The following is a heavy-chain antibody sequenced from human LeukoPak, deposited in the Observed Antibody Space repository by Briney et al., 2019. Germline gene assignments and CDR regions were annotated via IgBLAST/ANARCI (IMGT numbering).Heavy chain of an antibody. V-gene: IGHV3-23*01. Sequence: GRSLRLSCAASGFTFSNYAMSWVRQAPGKGLEWVSTISGSGGSTYYADSVKGRFTISRDNSKNTLYLQMNSLRAEDTAIHYCAKVPYSDYGSGRPPFMDVWGKGTTVTVSS. D-gene: IGHD3-10*01. CDR2: ISGSGGST. CDR3: AKVPYSDYGSGRPPFMDV. J-gene: IGHJ6*04. CDR1: GFTFSNYA.